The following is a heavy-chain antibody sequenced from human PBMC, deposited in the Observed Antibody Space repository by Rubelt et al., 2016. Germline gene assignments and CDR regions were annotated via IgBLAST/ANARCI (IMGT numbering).Heavy chain of an antibody. J-gene: IGHJ6*02. D-gene: IGHD3-3*01. Sequence: QLQLQESGPGLVKPSETLSLTCTVSGGSISGSSYYWGWIRQPPGKGLEWIGSIYYSGSTYYNPSLKGRVTISVDTSKNQFSLKLGSVTAADTAVYYCAGQYYDFWSGQYYYGMDVWGQGTTVTVSS. CDR2: IYYSGST. CDR1: GGSISGSSYY. V-gene: IGHV4-39*01. CDR3: AGQYYDFWSGQYYYGMDV.